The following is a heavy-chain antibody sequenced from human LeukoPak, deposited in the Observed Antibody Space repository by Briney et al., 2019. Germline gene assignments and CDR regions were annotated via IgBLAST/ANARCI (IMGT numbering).Heavy chain of an antibody. D-gene: IGHD3-22*01. CDR1: GGTFSSYA. Sequence: SVTVSCTASGGTFSSYAISWVRQAPGQGLEWMGGIIPIFGTANYAQKFQGRVTITADESTSTAYMELSSLRSEDTAVYYCARVPSYYYDSSGHPPDYWGQGTPVTVSS. V-gene: IGHV1-69*13. CDR2: IIPIFGTA. CDR3: ARVPSYYYDSSGHPPDY. J-gene: IGHJ4*02.